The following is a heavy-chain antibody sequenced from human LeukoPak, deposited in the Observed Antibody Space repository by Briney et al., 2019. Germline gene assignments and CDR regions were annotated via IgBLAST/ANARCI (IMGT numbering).Heavy chain of an antibody. CDR1: GFTFSSYG. CDR3: ARALLTGVPIRGYFDY. Sequence: GGSLRLSCAASGFTFSSYGMSWVRQAPGKGLEWVSGIAPSGGGTDYADSVKGRFTISRDDSQRTLYLQMNRLTADDTAVYFCARALLTGVPIRGYFDYWGQGTLVTVSS. D-gene: IGHD7-27*01. CDR2: IAPSGGGT. J-gene: IGHJ4*02. V-gene: IGHV3-23*01.